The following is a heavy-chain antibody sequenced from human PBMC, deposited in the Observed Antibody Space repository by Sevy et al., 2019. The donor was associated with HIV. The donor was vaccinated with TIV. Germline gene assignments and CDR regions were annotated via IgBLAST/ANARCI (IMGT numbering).Heavy chain of an antibody. CDR3: ARDGGLGYCTGGSCNRYYYYYGLDV. Sequence: GGSLRLSCAASGFTFSSYAMSWVRQAPGKGLEWVSDISGSGGSTYYADSVKGRFTISRDNSKNTLYLQMNSLRVEDTAVYYCARDGGLGYCTGGSCNRYYYYYGLDVWGQGTTVTVSS. J-gene: IGHJ6*02. CDR1: GFTFSSYA. CDR2: ISGSGGST. V-gene: IGHV3-23*01. D-gene: IGHD2-15*01.